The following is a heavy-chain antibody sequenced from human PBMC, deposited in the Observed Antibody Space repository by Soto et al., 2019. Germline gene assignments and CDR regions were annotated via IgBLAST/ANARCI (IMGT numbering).Heavy chain of an antibody. V-gene: IGHV1-18*01. CDR2: ITVYNGNT. CDR1: GYTFKSYG. J-gene: IGHJ5*02. Sequence: QVQLVQSGAEVKKPGASVKVSCKASGYTFKSYGITWVRQAPGQGLQWMGWITVYNGNTYYAEKLQGRVTLTADTSTSTAYMELRGLRPAATPVYYCARGSRDIVFAPNAGFDPWGQGTLVTVSS. CDR3: ARGSRDIVFAPNAGFDP. D-gene: IGHD2-15*01.